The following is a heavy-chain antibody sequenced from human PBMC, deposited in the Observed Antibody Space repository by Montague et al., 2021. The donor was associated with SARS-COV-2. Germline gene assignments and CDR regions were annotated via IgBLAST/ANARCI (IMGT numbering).Heavy chain of an antibody. J-gene: IGHJ4*02. Sequence: SLRLSCAASGFTFSSYEMNWVRQAPGKGLEWVSYISSSGSTIYYADSVKGRFTISRDNAKNPLYLQMNSLRAEDTAVYYCARRGYCSSTSCWALDYWGQGTLVTVSS. V-gene: IGHV3-48*03. CDR1: GFTFSSYE. D-gene: IGHD2-2*01. CDR2: ISSSGSTI. CDR3: ARRGYCSSTSCWALDY.